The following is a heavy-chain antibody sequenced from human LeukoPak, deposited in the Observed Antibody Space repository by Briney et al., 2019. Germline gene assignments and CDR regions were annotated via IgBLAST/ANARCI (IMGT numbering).Heavy chain of an antibody. J-gene: IGHJ4*02. Sequence: GGSLRLSCAASGFTFSSYSMNWVRQAPGKGLEWVSYISSSSSTIYYADSVKGRSTISRDNAKNSLYLQMNSLRAEDTAVYYCAREGTTETPDYWGQGTLVTVSS. CDR2: ISSSSSTI. CDR1: GFTFSSYS. V-gene: IGHV3-48*04. CDR3: AREGTTETPDY. D-gene: IGHD1-7*01.